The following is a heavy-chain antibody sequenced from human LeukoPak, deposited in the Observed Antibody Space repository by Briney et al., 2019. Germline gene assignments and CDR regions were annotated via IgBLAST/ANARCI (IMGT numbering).Heavy chain of an antibody. Sequence: GGSLRLSCAASGFTVSNNYMSWVRQAPGKGLGWVSVIYSGGGSYYADSVKGRFIISRDSSKNTLYLQMNSLRAEDTAVYYCGRDILYGSGSSDFDYWGQGTLVTVSS. CDR2: IYSGGGS. J-gene: IGHJ4*02. CDR1: GFTVSNNY. V-gene: IGHV3-66*01. CDR3: GRDILYGSGSSDFDY. D-gene: IGHD3-10*01.